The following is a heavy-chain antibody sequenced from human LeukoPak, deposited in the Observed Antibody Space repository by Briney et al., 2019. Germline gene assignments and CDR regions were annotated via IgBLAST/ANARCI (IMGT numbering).Heavy chain of an antibody. CDR3: ARKYSSSPLGFDP. J-gene: IGHJ5*02. CDR1: GGSFSGYY. Sequence: PSETLSLTCAVYGGSFSGYYWSWIRQPPGKGLEWIGYIYYSGSTYYNPSLKSRVTISVDTSKNQFSLKLSSVTAADTAVYYCARKYSSSPLGFDPWGQGTLVTVSS. CDR2: IYYSGST. V-gene: IGHV4-34*09. D-gene: IGHD6-6*01.